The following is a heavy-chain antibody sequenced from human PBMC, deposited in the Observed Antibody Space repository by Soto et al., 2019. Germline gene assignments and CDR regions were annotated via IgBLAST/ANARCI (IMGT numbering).Heavy chain of an antibody. V-gene: IGHV3-30*18. CDR2: ISYDGSNQ. J-gene: IGHJ4*02. CDR1: GFTFNIYG. CDR3: AKDQASGQGSFDS. Sequence: GGSLRLSCAASGFTFNIYGMHWVRQAPDKGLEWVALISYDGSNQYYADSVKGRFTISRDNSKNTLFLQMNSLRADDTAVYYCAKDQASGQGSFDSWGQGTLVTV.